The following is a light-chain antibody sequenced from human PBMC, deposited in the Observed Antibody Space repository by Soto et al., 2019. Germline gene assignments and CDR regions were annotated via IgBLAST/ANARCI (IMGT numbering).Light chain of an antibody. CDR3: TSYTSRSTYV. J-gene: IGLJ1*01. CDR1: SSNVGGYNY. Sequence: QSALTQPASVSGSPGQSITISCTGTSSNVGGYNYVSWYQQHPGKAPKLMIYEVSNRPSGVSNRFSGSKSGNTASLTISGLQAEDAADYYCTSYTSRSTYVSGTGTKLTVL. V-gene: IGLV2-14*01. CDR2: EVS.